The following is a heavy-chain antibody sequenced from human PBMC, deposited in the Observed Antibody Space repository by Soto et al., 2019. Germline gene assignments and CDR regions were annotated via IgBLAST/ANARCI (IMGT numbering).Heavy chain of an antibody. CDR3: AKGGDDYYYYGMDV. D-gene: IGHD2-21*01. CDR1: GFTFSNYG. V-gene: IGHV3-30*18. J-gene: IGHJ6*02. Sequence: GGSLRLSCAASGFTFSNYGMHWVRQAPGKGLEWVAVISYDGSNKYYADSVKGRFTISRDNSKNTLYLQMNSLRAEDTAVYYCAKGGDDYYYYGMDVWGQGTTVTVSS. CDR2: ISYDGSNK.